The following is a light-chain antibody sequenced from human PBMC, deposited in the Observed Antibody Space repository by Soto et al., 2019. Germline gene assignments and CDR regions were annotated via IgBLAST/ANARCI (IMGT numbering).Light chain of an antibody. J-gene: IGLJ2*01. V-gene: IGLV1-51*01. CDR1: SSNIGNNY. Sequence: QSVLTQPPSVSAAPGQTVTISCSGSSSNIGNNYVSWYQQLPGTAPKLLIYDNDKRPSEIPDRFSGSKSGTSATLGITGLQTGDEADYYCGTWDSSLSAAVFGGGTKVTVL. CDR3: GTWDSSLSAAV. CDR2: DND.